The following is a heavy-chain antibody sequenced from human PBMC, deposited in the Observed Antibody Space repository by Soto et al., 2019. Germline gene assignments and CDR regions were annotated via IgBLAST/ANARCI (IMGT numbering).Heavy chain of an antibody. Sequence: GGSLRVSCAASGFTFSSYAMSWVRQAPGKGLEWVSAISGSGGSTYYADSVKGRFTISRDNSKNTLYLQMNSLRAEDTAVYYCAKPGYCSGGSCYSVLYFDYWGQGTLVTVSS. CDR3: AKPGYCSGGSCYSVLYFDY. CDR2: ISGSGGST. V-gene: IGHV3-23*01. CDR1: GFTFSSYA. J-gene: IGHJ4*02. D-gene: IGHD2-15*01.